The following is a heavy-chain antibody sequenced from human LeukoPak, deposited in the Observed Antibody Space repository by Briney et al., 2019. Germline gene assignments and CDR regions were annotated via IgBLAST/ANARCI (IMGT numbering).Heavy chain of an antibody. V-gene: IGHV1-2*02. CDR2: INPNSGGT. CDR3: ARGELPGYSSSWYLVY. Sequence: ASVKVSCKASGYTFTGYYMHWVRQAPGQGLEWMGWINPNSGGTNYARKFQGRVTMTRDTSISTAYMELSRLRSDDTAVYYCARGELPGYSSSWYLVYWGQGTLVTVSS. D-gene: IGHD6-13*01. J-gene: IGHJ4*02. CDR1: GYTFTGYY.